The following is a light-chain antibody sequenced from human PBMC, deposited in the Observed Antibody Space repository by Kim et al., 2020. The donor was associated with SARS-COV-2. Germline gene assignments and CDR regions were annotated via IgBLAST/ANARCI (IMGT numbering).Light chain of an antibody. CDR2: GAS. CDR1: QSVSSN. Sequence: LSVSPGERATLSCRASQSVSSNLAWYQQKPGQAPRLLIYGASTRATGIPARFSGSGSGTEFTLTISSLQSEDFAVYYCQQYDNVHTFGQGTKLEI. CDR3: QQYDNVHT. J-gene: IGKJ2*01. V-gene: IGKV3-15*01.